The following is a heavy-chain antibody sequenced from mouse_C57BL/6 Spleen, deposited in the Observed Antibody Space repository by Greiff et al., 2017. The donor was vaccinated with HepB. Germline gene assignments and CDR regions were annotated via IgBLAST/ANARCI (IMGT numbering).Heavy chain of an antibody. D-gene: IGHD1-1*02. V-gene: IGHV1-22*01. Sequence: EVQGVESGPELVKPGASVKMSCKASGYTFTDYNMHWVKQSHGKSLEWIGYINPNNGGTSYNQKFKGKATLTVNKSSSTAYMELRSLTSEDSAVYYCARGSPYYYAMDYWGQGTSVTVSS. CDR3: ARGSPYYYAMDY. J-gene: IGHJ4*01. CDR2: INPNNGGT. CDR1: GYTFTDYN.